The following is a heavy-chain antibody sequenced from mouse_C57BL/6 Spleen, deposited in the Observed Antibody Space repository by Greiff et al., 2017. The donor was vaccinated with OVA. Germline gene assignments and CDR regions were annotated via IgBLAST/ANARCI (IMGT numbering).Heavy chain of an antibody. D-gene: IGHD4-1*01. J-gene: IGHJ2*01. V-gene: IGHV1-59*01. CDR3: ARAGTRGFDY. CDR1: GYTFTSYW. Sequence: QVHVKQPGAELVRPGTSVKLSCKASGYTFTSYWMHWVKQRPGQGLEWIGVIDPSDSYTNYNQKFKGKATLTVDTSSSTAYMQLSSLTSEDSAVYYCARAGTRGFDYWGQGTTLTVSS. CDR2: IDPSDSYT.